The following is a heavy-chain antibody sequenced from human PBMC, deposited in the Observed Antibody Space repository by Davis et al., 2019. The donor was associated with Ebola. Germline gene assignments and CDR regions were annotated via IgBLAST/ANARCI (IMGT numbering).Heavy chain of an antibody. CDR1: GFTFSSYG. D-gene: IGHD4-17*01. Sequence: GGSLRLSCAASGFTFSSYGMHWVRQAPGKGLEWVAVISYDGSNKYYADSVKGRFTISRDNSKNTLYLQMNSLRAEDTAVYYCARNHLGDYALYYYYYYDMDVWGKGTTVTVSS. J-gene: IGHJ6*04. CDR2: ISYDGSNK. CDR3: ARNHLGDYALYYYYYYDMDV. V-gene: IGHV3-30*03.